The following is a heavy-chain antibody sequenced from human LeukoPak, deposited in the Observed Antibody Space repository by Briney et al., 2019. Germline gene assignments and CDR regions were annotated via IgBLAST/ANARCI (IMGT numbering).Heavy chain of an antibody. CDR3: AKTLNYDTSGDLDY. CDR2: ISGSGGST. J-gene: IGHJ4*02. Sequence: GGSLRLSCAASGFSFSNSARNWVRQAPGKGLEWVSAISGSGGSTYYADSVKGRFTISRDNSKNTLFLQVNSLRAEDTAVYYCAKTLNYDTSGDLDYWGQGTLVTVSS. V-gene: IGHV3-23*01. CDR1: GFSFSNSA. D-gene: IGHD3-22*01.